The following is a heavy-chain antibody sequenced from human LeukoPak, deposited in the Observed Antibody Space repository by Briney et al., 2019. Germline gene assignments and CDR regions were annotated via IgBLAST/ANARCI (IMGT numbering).Heavy chain of an antibody. Sequence: GGSLRLSCAASGFTFSSNAMSWVRQAPGKGLEWVSAISGSGGSTYYADSVKGRFTISRDNSKNTLYLQMNSLRAEDTAVYYCAKDSQIAAAGPGMDVWGQGTTVTVFS. CDR1: GFTFSSNA. J-gene: IGHJ6*02. D-gene: IGHD6-13*01. V-gene: IGHV3-23*01. CDR2: ISGSGGST. CDR3: AKDSQIAAAGPGMDV.